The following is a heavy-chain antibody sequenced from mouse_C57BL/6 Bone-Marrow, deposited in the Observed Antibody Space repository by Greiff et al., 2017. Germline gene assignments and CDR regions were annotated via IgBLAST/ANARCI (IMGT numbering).Heavy chain of an antibody. Sequence: VKLQQPGAELVKPGASVKVSCKASGYTFTSYWMHWVKQRPGQGLEWIGRIHPSDSDTNYNQKFKGKATLTVDQSSSTAYMQLSSLTSEDSAVFYCAIALFDYWGQGTTLTVSS. J-gene: IGHJ2*01. CDR2: IHPSDSDT. CDR1: GYTFTSYW. V-gene: IGHV1-74*04. CDR3: AIALFDY.